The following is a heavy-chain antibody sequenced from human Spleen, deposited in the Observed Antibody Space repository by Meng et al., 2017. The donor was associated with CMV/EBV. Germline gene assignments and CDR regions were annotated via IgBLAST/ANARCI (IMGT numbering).Heavy chain of an antibody. CDR2: IYSGGST. V-gene: IGHV3-NL1*01. CDR1: RFLFSDYP. D-gene: IGHD6-6*01. J-gene: IGHJ6*02. Sequence: GESLKISCAASRFLFSDYPVHWVRQAPGKGLDWVSVIYSGGSTYYADSVKGRFTISRDNSKNTLYLQMNSLRAEDTAVYYCARDHSSSQGYYGMDVWGQGTTVTVSS. CDR3: ARDHSSSQGYYGMDV.